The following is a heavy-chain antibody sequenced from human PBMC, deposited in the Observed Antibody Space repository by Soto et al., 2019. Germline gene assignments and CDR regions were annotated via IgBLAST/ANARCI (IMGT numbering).Heavy chain of an antibody. D-gene: IGHD1-26*01. V-gene: IGHV1-3*01. CDR2: INDGNGNT. Sequence: QVQLVQSGAEVKKPGASVKVSCKASGYTFTSSAMHWVRQAPGQRLEWMGWINDGNGNTKYSQKFQGRVTINRDTSASAAYMEYTSLRSEDSAVYYCARDVGATGDLGQGTMITVSS. J-gene: IGHJ4*02. CDR1: GYTFTSSA. CDR3: ARDVGATGD.